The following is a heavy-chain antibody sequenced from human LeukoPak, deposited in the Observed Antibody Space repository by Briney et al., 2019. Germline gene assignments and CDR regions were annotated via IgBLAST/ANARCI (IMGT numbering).Heavy chain of an antibody. CDR1: GFTFSSYA. J-gene: IGHJ3*02. Sequence: GRSLRLSCAASGFTFSSYAMHWVRQAPGKGLEWVAVISYDGSNKYYADSVKGRFTISRDNSKNTLYLQMNSLRAEDTAVYYCASLDYYDSSGYDAFDIWGQGTMVTVSS. CDR3: ASLDYYDSSGYDAFDI. V-gene: IGHV3-30-3*01. CDR2: ISYDGSNK. D-gene: IGHD3-22*01.